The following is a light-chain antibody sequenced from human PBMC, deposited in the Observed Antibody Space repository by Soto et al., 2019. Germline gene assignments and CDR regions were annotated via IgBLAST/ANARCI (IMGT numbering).Light chain of an antibody. CDR2: GAS. CDR1: QRIRTD. V-gene: IGKV1-6*01. Sequence: AVQLTQSPSSLSASVGDRVTITCRASQRIRTDLGWYQQKPGKAPKVLIFGASTLQSGVPSRFSGSGSGTDFILTISRLQPEDFATYYCLQDYSYPRTFGQGTKVEIK. CDR3: LQDYSYPRT. J-gene: IGKJ1*01.